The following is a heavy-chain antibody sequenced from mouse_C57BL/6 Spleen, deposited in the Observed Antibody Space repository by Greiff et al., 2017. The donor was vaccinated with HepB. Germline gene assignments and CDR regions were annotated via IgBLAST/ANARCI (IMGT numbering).Heavy chain of an antibody. CDR2: IYPGDGDT. CDR3: ARWGPYDCYYDWYFDV. CDR1: GYAFSSYW. Sequence: VQLQQSGAELVKPGASVKISCKASGYAFSSYWMNWVKQRPGKGLEWIGQIYPGDGDTNYNGKFKGKATLTADKSSSTAYMQLSSLTSEDSAVYFCARWGPYDCYYDWYFDVWGTGTTVTVSS. D-gene: IGHD2-3*01. J-gene: IGHJ1*03. V-gene: IGHV1-80*01.